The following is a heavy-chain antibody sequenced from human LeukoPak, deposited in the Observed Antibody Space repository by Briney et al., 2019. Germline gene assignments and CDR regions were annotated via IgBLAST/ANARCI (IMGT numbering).Heavy chain of an antibody. CDR3: ARSREYYHSSAYSDAFDI. Sequence: GGSLRLSCAASGFTFSNYNMNWVRQAPGEGLEGVSYISSSSSTIYYADSVKGRFTISRDNAKNSLYLQMNSLRAEDTAVYYCARSREYYHSSAYSDAFDIWGQGTMVTVSS. CDR2: ISSSSSTI. J-gene: IGHJ3*02. V-gene: IGHV3-48*01. D-gene: IGHD3-22*01. CDR1: GFTFSNYN.